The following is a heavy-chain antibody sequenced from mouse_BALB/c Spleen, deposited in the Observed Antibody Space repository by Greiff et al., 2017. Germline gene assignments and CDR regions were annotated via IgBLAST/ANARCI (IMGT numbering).Heavy chain of an antibody. Sequence: SGAELVKPGASVKLSCKASGYTFTSYYMYWVKQRPGQGLEWIGEINPSNGGTNFNEKFKSKATLTVDKSSSTAYMQLSSLTSEDSAVYYCTRKDYGYPYYYAMDYWGQGTSVTVSS. CDR3: TRKDYGYPYYYAMDY. J-gene: IGHJ4*01. CDR1: GYTFTSYY. V-gene: IGHV1S81*02. D-gene: IGHD1-2*01. CDR2: INPSNGGT.